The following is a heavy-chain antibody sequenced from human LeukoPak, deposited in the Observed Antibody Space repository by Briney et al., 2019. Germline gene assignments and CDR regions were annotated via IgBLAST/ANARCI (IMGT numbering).Heavy chain of an antibody. V-gene: IGHV4-59*08. CDR1: GGSISNYC. D-gene: IGHD3-3*01. Sequence: SETLSLTCIVSGGSISNYCCSWIRQPPGKGLEWIGFIYHSGSTDYNPSLKSRVTISVDTSKNQFSLKLSSVTAADTAVYYCARHTITTYYYYYMDVWGKGTTVTVSS. J-gene: IGHJ6*03. CDR2: IYHSGST. CDR3: ARHTITTYYYYYMDV.